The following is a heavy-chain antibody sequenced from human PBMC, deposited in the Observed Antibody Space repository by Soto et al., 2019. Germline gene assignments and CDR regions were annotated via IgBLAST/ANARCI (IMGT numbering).Heavy chain of an antibody. Sequence: GGSLRLSCAASGFTFSSYGMHWVRQAPGKGLEWVAVISYDGSNKYYADSVKGRFTISRDNSKNTLYLQMNSLRAEDTAVYYCAKDLGYSNDYYYGMDVWGQGTTVTVSS. V-gene: IGHV3-30*18. J-gene: IGHJ6*02. D-gene: IGHD4-4*01. CDR1: GFTFSSYG. CDR2: ISYDGSNK. CDR3: AKDLGYSNDYYYGMDV.